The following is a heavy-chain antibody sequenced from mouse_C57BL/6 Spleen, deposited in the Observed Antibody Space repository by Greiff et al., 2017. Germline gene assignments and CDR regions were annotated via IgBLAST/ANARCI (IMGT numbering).Heavy chain of an antibody. D-gene: IGHD2-10*01. CDR3: ARYLLPFPFAY. V-gene: IGHV5-17*01. CDR2: ISSGSSTI. J-gene: IGHJ3*01. Sequence: EVQVVESGGGLVKPGGSLKLSCAASGFTFSDYGMHWVRQAPEKGLEWVAYISSGSSTIYYADTVKGRFTISRDNAKNTLFMQMTSLMSENTAMYYCARYLLPFPFAYWGQGTLVTVSA. CDR1: GFTFSDYG.